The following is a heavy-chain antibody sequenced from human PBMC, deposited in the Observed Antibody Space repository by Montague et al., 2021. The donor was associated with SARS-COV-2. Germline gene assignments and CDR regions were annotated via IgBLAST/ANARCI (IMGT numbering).Heavy chain of an antibody. CDR3: ARETGSGSHLVC. D-gene: IGHD3-10*01. J-gene: IGHJ4*02. CDR2: IYYSGST. Sequence: SETLSLTCTVSGGSISSSSYYWGWIRQPPGKGLEWIGSIYYSGSTYYNPSLKSRVTISVDTSKNQFSLKLSSVTAADTAVYYCARETGSGSHLVCWGQGTLVTVSS. V-gene: IGHV4-39*01. CDR1: GGSISSSSYY.